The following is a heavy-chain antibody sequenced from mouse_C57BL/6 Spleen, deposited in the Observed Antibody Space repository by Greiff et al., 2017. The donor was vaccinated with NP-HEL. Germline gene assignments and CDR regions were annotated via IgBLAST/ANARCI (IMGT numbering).Heavy chain of an antibody. CDR2: IDPENGDT. D-gene: IGHD3-2*02. J-gene: IGHJ4*01. CDR1: GFNIKDDY. V-gene: IGHV14-4*01. Sequence: VQLKESGAELVRPGASVKLSCTASGFNIKDDYMHWVKQRPEQGLEWIGWIDPENGDTEYASKFQGKATITADTSSNTAYLQLSSLTSEDTAVYYCTSDSSGYWAMDYWGQGTSVTVSS. CDR3: TSDSSGYWAMDY.